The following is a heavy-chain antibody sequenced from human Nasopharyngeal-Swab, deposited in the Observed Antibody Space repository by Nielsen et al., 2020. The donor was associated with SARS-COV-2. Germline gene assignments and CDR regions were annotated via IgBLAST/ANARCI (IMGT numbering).Heavy chain of an antibody. D-gene: IGHD5-18*01. Sequence: GESLKISCAASGFTFSSYEMNWVRQAPGKGLEWVSYISSSGSTIYYADSVKGRFTISRDNAKNSLYLQMNSLRAEDTAVYYCAKDLGYSYGSVGMDVWGQGTTVTVSS. CDR3: AKDLGYSYGSVGMDV. CDR1: GFTFSSYE. CDR2: ISSSGSTI. V-gene: IGHV3-48*03. J-gene: IGHJ6*02.